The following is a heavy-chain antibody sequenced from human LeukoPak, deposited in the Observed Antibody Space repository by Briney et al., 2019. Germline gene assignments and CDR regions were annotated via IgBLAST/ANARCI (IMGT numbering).Heavy chain of an antibody. D-gene: IGHD3-10*01. Sequence: PGRSLRLSCAASGFTFSSYGMHWVRQAPGKGLEWVAVIWYDGSNKYYADSVKGRLTISRDNSKNTLYLQMNSLRAEDTAVYYCAKDRESMGYYFDYWGQGTLVTVSS. V-gene: IGHV3-33*06. J-gene: IGHJ4*02. CDR3: AKDRESMGYYFDY. CDR1: GFTFSSYG. CDR2: IWYDGSNK.